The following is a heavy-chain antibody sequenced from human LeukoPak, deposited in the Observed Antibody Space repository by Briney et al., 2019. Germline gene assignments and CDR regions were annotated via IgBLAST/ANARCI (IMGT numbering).Heavy chain of an antibody. V-gene: IGHV3-7*05. D-gene: IGHD6-6*01. CDR2: IKQDGSEE. Sequence: GGSLRLSCAASGFTFSSYWMSWLPQAPGKGLEWVANIKQDGSEEVYVVSVKGRFTISRDNAKNSLFLQMNTLRAEDTAVYYCARDPYSSTWSYGMDVWGQGTTVTVSS. CDR1: GFTFSSYW. CDR3: ARDPYSSTWSYGMDV. J-gene: IGHJ6*02.